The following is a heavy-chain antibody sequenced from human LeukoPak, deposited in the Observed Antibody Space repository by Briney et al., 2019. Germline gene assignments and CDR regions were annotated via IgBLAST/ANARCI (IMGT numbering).Heavy chain of an antibody. J-gene: IGHJ6*02. CDR2: IYTSGST. V-gene: IGHV4-61*02. CDR3: ARDADTAMATSIYGMDV. CDR1: GGSISSGSYY. D-gene: IGHD5-18*01. Sequence: SQTLSLTCTVSGGSISSGSYYWSWIRQPAGKGLEWIGRIYTSGSTNHNPSLKSRVTISVDTSKNQFSLKLSSVTAADTAVYYCARDADTAMATSIYGMDVWGQGTTVTVSS.